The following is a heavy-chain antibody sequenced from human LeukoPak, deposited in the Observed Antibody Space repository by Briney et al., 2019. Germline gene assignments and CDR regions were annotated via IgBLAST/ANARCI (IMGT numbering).Heavy chain of an antibody. Sequence: PGGSLRLPCAASGFSFSNYGMHWVRQAPGKGLEWVAFIRYDGSNKYYADSVKGRFTISRDNSKNTLYLQMNSLRAEDTAVYYCAKDRPSYFDYWGQGTLVTVSS. J-gene: IGHJ4*02. CDR2: IRYDGSNK. V-gene: IGHV3-30*02. CDR3: AKDRPSYFDY. CDR1: GFSFSNYG.